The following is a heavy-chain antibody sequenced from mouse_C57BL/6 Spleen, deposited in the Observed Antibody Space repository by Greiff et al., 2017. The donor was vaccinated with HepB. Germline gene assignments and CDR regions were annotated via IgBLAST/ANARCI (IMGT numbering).Heavy chain of an antibody. J-gene: IGHJ4*01. CDR3: ARKGYGNPYYYAMDY. Sequence: VQLQQSGAELVKPGASVKLSCKASGYTFTSYWMHWVKQRPGQGLEWIGMIHPNSGSTNYNEKFKSKATLTVDKSSSTAYMQLSSLTSEDSAVYYCARKGYGNPYYYAMDYWGQGTSVTVSS. CDR1: GYTFTSYW. V-gene: IGHV1-64*01. D-gene: IGHD2-1*01. CDR2: IHPNSGST.